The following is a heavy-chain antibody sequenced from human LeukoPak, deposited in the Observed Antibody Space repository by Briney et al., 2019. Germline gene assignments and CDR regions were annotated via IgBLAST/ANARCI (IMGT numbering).Heavy chain of an antibody. D-gene: IGHD3-3*01. J-gene: IGHJ6*03. Sequence: SETLSLTCTVSGGSISSSSYYWGWIRQPPGKGLEWIGSIYYSGSTYYNPSLKSRVTISVDTSKNQFSLKLSSVTAADTAVYYCARDHVVPYYDFWSGYLGPYMDVWGKGTAVTVSS. CDR1: GGSISSSSYY. V-gene: IGHV4-39*07. CDR3: ARDHVVPYYDFWSGYLGPYMDV. CDR2: IYYSGST.